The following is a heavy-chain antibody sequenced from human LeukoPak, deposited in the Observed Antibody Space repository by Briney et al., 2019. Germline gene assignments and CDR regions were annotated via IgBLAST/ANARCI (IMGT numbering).Heavy chain of an antibody. D-gene: IGHD3-22*01. Sequence: GGSLRLSCAASGFTVSSNYMSWVRQAPGKGLEWVSVIYSGGSTYYADSVKGRFTISRDNSKNTLYLQMNSLRAEDTAVYYCAKVTYAMIVVEDAFDIWGQGTMVTVSS. V-gene: IGHV3-53*01. CDR2: IYSGGST. CDR1: GFTVSSNY. CDR3: AKVTYAMIVVEDAFDI. J-gene: IGHJ3*02.